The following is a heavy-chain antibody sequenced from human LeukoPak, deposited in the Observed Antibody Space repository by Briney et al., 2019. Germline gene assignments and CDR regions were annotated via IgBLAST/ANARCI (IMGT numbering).Heavy chain of an antibody. Sequence: PGGSLRLSCAASGFTFSSYAMSWVRQAPGKGLEWVSAISGSGGSTYYADSVKGRFTISRDNSKNTLYLQMSSLRAEDTAVYYCAKKMVPCYYYMDVWGKGTTVTVSS. CDR1: GFTFSSYA. CDR2: ISGSGGST. J-gene: IGHJ6*03. V-gene: IGHV3-23*01. D-gene: IGHD3-10*01. CDR3: AKKMVPCYYYMDV.